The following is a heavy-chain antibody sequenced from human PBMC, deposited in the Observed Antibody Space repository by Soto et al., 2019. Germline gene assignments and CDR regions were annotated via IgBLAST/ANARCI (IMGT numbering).Heavy chain of an antibody. CDR2: INPNSGGT. D-gene: IGHD5-12*01. V-gene: IGHV1-2*04. CDR3: ARGGGVVATIESNRRENYGMDV. Sequence: ASVKVSCKASGYTFTGYYMHWVRQAPGQGLEWMGWINPNSGGTNYAQKFQGWVTMTRDTSISTAYMELSRLRSDDTAVYYCARGGGVVATIESNRRENYGMDVWGQGTTVTVSS. J-gene: IGHJ6*02. CDR1: GYTFTGYY.